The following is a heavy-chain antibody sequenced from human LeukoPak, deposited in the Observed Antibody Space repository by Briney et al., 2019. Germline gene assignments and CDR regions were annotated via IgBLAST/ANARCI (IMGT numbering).Heavy chain of an antibody. D-gene: IGHD3-22*01. V-gene: IGHV3-23*01. CDR3: AKYYYDSSGYYQIFHFDY. CDR2: ISGSGGST. Sequence: GGSLRLSCVTSGFTFSTSGMHWVRQAPGKGLEWVSAISGSGGSTYYADSVKGRFTISRDNSKNTLYLQMNSLRAEDTAVYYCAKYYYDSSGYYQIFHFDYWGQGTLVTVSS. CDR1: GFTFSTSG. J-gene: IGHJ4*02.